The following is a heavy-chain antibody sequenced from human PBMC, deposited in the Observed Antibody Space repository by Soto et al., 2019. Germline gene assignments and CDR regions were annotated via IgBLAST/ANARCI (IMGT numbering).Heavy chain of an antibody. CDR3: AKSGSGTFLDY. Sequence: EVQLLESGGGLVQPGGSLRLSCAASGFTFSSYAMNWVRQAPGKGLEWVSVISGSGGSTYYADSVKGRFTISRDNSKTTLYLQMNSLRAEDTAVYNCAKSGSGTFLDYWGQGTLVTVSS. V-gene: IGHV3-23*01. CDR1: GFTFSSYA. J-gene: IGHJ4*02. CDR2: ISGSGGST. D-gene: IGHD3-10*01.